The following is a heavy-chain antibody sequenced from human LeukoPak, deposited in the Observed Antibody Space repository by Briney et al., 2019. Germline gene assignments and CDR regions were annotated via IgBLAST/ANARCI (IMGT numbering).Heavy chain of an antibody. V-gene: IGHV3-23*01. CDR3: ARDFFAFGGVIALLDY. CDR2: ISGSGGTT. Sequence: GGTLRLSCAASEFIFTNYGMSWVRQGPGKGLEWVSSISGSGGTTYYADSVKGRFTISRDNAKKSLYLQMNSLRDEDTAVYYCARDFFAFGGVIALLDYWGQGTLVTVSS. J-gene: IGHJ4*02. CDR1: EFIFTNYG. D-gene: IGHD3-16*02.